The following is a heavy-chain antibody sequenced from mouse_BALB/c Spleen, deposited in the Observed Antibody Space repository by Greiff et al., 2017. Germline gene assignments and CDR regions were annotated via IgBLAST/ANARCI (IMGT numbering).Heavy chain of an antibody. CDR1: GFSLTSYG. Sequence: QVQLKESGPSLVQPSQSLSITCTVSGFSLTSYGVHWVRQSPGKGLEWLGVIWRGGSTDYNAAFMSRLSITKDNSKSQVFFKMNSLQADDTAIYYCAKKGYYGNYWYFDVWGAGTTVTVSS. CDR2: IWRGGST. J-gene: IGHJ1*01. CDR3: AKKGYYGNYWYFDV. D-gene: IGHD2-1*01. V-gene: IGHV2-5-1*01.